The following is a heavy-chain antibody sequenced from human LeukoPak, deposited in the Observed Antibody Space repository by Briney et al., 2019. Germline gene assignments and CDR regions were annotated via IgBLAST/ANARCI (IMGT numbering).Heavy chain of an antibody. CDR1: GFTFTSSA. CDR3: AASPGDLSFDY. Sequence: SVKVSCKASGFTFTSSAVQWVRQARGQRLEWIGWIVVGSGNTNYAQKFQERVTITRDMPTSTAYMELSSLRSEDTAVYYRAASPGDLSFDYWGQGTLVTVSS. J-gene: IGHJ4*02. V-gene: IGHV1-58*01. D-gene: IGHD4-17*01. CDR2: IVVGSGNT.